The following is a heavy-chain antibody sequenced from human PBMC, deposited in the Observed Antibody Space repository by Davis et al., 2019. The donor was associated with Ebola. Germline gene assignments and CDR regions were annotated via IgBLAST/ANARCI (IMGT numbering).Heavy chain of an antibody. CDR3: ARGGQWLVPWLD. CDR1: GYSFIYYS. CDR2: INTGNGDT. V-gene: IGHV1-3*04. J-gene: IGHJ4*02. Sequence: ASVKVSCKASGYSFIYYSMHWMRQAPGQRLEWMGWINTGNGDTTYSQKFQGRVTITRDTSASTAYMELSSLRSEDTAVYYCARGGQWLVPWLDWGQGTLVTVSS. D-gene: IGHD6-19*01.